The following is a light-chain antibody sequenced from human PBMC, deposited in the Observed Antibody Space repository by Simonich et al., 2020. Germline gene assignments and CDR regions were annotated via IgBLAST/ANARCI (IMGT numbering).Light chain of an antibody. J-gene: IGLJ3*02. CDR3: CSYAGSSTWV. V-gene: IGLV2-23*02. CDR2: EVS. Sequence: QSALTQPASVSGSHGQSITISCTGTSSDVGSYNLVSLYQQHPGKAPKLMIYEVSKRPSGVSNRFSGSKSGNTASLTISGLQAEDEADYYCCSYAGSSTWVFGGGTKLTVL. CDR1: SSDVGSYNL.